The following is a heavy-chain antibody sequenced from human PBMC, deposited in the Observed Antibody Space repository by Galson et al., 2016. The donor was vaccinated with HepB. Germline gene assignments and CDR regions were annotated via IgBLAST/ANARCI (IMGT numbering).Heavy chain of an antibody. CDR1: GFTFSSYT. D-gene: IGHD2-15*01. CDR3: ATRYCSGGSCYSAAPGYWYFDL. CDR2: ISSSSRSI. V-gene: IGHV3-48*02. J-gene: IGHJ2*01. Sequence: SLRLSCAASGFTFSSYTMNWVRLAPGKGLEWVSYISSSSRSIYYADSVKGRFTISRDNAKNSLYLQMNSLRDEDTAVYYCATRYCSGGSCYSAAPGYWYFDLWGRGTLVTVSS.